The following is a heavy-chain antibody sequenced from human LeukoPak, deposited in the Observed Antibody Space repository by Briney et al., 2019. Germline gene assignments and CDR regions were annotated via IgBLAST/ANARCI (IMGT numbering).Heavy chain of an antibody. V-gene: IGHV3-7*01. J-gene: IGHJ4*02. D-gene: IGHD3-10*01. CDR1: GLTFSNSW. CDR3: ARGTALPGVDY. CDR2: INHDGSEK. Sequence: GGSLRLSCAASGLTFSNSWMNWFRQAPGRLEWVANINHDGSEKNYVDSVEGRFTITRDNTKKSLYLQMNSLGAEDTAVYYCARGTALPGVDYWGQGTLVIVSS.